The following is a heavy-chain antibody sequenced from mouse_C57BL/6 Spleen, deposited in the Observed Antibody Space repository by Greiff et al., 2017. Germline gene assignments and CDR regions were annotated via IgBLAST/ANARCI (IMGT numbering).Heavy chain of an antibody. CDR1: GYTFTDYE. V-gene: IGHV1-15*01. CDR2: IDPETGGT. J-gene: IGHJ1*03. D-gene: IGHD1-1*01. Sequence: VKLMESGAELVRPGASVTLSCKASGYTFTDYEMHWVKQTPVHGLEWIGAIDPETGGTAYNQKFKGKAILTADKSSSTAYMELRSLTSEDSAVYYCTRGGSITTGGWYFEVWGTGTTVTVSS. CDR3: TRGGSITTGGWYFEV.